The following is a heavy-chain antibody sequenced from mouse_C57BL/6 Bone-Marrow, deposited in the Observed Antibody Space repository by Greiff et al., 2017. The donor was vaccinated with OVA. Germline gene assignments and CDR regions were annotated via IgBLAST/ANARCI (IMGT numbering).Heavy chain of an antibody. D-gene: IGHD6-1*01. CDR2: ISSGGDYI. CDR1: GFTFSSYA. V-gene: IGHV5-9-1*02. CDR3: TRDHEGEIQPLLMDY. J-gene: IGHJ4*01. Sequence: EVKLVESGAGLVKPGGSLKLSCAASGFTFSSYAMSWVRQTPEKRLEWVAYISSGGDYIYYADTVKGRFTISRDNARNTLYLQMSSLKSEDTAMYYCTRDHEGEIQPLLMDYWGQGTSVTVSS.